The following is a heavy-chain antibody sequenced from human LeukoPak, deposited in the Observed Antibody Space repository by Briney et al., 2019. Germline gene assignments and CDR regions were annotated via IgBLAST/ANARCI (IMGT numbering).Heavy chain of an antibody. J-gene: IGHJ6*03. CDR2: VDHTGST. CDR3: ARGRVTSSTWYSTYYYFFYMDF. Sequence: PSETLSLTCTVSGDSISSGDYYWTWIRQPPGNGLEWIGYVDHTGSTKFNPSLNGRVSISRDTSNNFFSLRLRSVTAADTAVYFCARGRVTSSTWYSTYYYFFYMDFWGKGTTVTVSS. CDR1: GDSISSGDYY. V-gene: IGHV4-61*03. D-gene: IGHD4-11*01.